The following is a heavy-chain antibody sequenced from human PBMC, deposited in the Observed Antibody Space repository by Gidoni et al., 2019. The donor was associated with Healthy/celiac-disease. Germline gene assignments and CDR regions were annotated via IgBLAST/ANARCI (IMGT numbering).Heavy chain of an antibody. CDR3: ARRKLYYMDV. J-gene: IGHJ6*03. V-gene: IGHV4-39*01. CDR2: IYYSGST. Sequence: SIYYSGSTYYNPSLKSRVTISVDTSKNQFSLKLSSVTAADTAVYYCARRKLYYMDVWGKGTTVTVSS.